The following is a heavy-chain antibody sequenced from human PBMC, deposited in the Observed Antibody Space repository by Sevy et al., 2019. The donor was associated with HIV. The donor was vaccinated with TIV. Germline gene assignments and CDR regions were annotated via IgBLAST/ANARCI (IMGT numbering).Heavy chain of an antibody. J-gene: IGHJ6*02. CDR2: ISYDGSNK. Sequence: GGSLRLSCAASGFTFSSYAMHWVRQAPGKGLEWVAVISYDGSNKYYADSVKGRFTISRANSKNTLYLQMNSLRAEDTAVYYCARVSGSGSPSYYYGMDVWGQGTTVTVSS. CDR3: ARVSGSGSPSYYYGMDV. CDR1: GFTFSSYA. D-gene: IGHD3-10*01. V-gene: IGHV3-30-3*01.